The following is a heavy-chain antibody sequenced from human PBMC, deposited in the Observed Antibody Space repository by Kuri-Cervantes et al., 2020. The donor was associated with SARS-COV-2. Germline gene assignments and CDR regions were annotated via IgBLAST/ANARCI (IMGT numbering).Heavy chain of an antibody. CDR3: AREDGGAVAGTSGWFDP. V-gene: IGHV1-2*02. Sequence: ASVKVSCKASGYTFTDYSMHWVRQAPGQGLEWMGWINPNSGGTNYAQKFQGTVTVTRDTSIATVFMEVSRLRSDDTAVYYCAREDGGAVAGTSGWFDPWGQGTLVTGSS. CDR2: INPNSGGT. CDR1: GYTFTDYS. D-gene: IGHD6-19*01. J-gene: IGHJ5*02.